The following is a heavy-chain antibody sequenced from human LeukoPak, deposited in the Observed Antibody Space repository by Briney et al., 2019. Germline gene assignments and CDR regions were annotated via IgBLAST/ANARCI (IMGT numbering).Heavy chain of an antibody. CDR3: ARGKTYYYGSGTGLAFDI. V-gene: IGHV4-59*12. CDR2: IYYSGST. CDR1: GGSISSYY. J-gene: IGHJ3*02. D-gene: IGHD3-10*01. Sequence: SETLSLTCTVSGGSISSYYWSWIRQPPGKGLEWIGYIYYSGSTNYNPSLKSRVTMSVDTSKNQFSLKLSSVTAADTAVYYCARGKTYYYGSGTGLAFDIWGQGTMVTVSS.